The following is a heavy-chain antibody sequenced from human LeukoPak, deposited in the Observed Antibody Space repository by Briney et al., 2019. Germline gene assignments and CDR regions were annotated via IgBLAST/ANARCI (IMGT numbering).Heavy chain of an antibody. Sequence: PGGSLRLSCAASRFTFSSYEMNWVRQAPGKGLEWVSYISSSGSTIYYADSVKGRFTISRDNAKNSLYLQMNSLRAEDTAVYYCARETTRRVPLRFLEWSASHYYYYMDVWGKGTTVTVSS. CDR1: RFTFSSYE. D-gene: IGHD3-3*01. J-gene: IGHJ6*03. CDR2: ISSSGSTI. CDR3: ARETTRRVPLRFLEWSASHYYYYMDV. V-gene: IGHV3-48*03.